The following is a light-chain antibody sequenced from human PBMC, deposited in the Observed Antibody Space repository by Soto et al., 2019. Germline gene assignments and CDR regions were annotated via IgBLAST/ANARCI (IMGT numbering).Light chain of an antibody. CDR2: SAS. CDR3: QQGHNWPLT. Sequence: EIVMTQSPATLSVSPGERATLSCRASQSISTELAWYQQKPVQPPRLLIYSASTRATGVPARFTGSGSGSEFTLTISGLQSEDFAVYYCQQGHNWPLTFGQGPRLEI. V-gene: IGKV3-15*01. CDR1: QSISTE. J-gene: IGKJ2*01.